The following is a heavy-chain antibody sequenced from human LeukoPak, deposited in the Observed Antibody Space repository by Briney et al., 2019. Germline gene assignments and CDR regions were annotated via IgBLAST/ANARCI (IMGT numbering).Heavy chain of an antibody. CDR2: ISWNSGSI. CDR1: GFTFDDYA. D-gene: IGHD3-3*01. Sequence: GGSLRLSCAASGFTFDDYAMHWVRQAPGKGLEWVSGISWNSGSIGYADSVKGRFTTSRDNAKNTLYLQMNSQRAEDTAVYYCARELRFLEWLPFGMDVWGQGTTVTVSS. J-gene: IGHJ6*02. CDR3: ARELRFLEWLPFGMDV. V-gene: IGHV3-9*01.